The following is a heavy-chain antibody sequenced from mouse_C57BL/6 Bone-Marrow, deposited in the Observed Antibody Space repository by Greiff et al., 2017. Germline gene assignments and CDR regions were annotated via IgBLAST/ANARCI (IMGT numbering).Heavy chain of an antibody. D-gene: IGHD1-1*01. CDR2: IYPSDSET. CDR3: ARENYDYFDY. J-gene: IGHJ2*01. Sequence: VQLQQSGAELVRPGSSVKLSCKASGYTFTSYWMDWVKQRPGQGLEWIGNIYPSDSETHYNQKFKDKATLTVDKSSSTAYMQLSSLTSEDSAVYYCARENYDYFDYWGQGTTLTVSS. V-gene: IGHV1-61*01. CDR1: GYTFTSYW.